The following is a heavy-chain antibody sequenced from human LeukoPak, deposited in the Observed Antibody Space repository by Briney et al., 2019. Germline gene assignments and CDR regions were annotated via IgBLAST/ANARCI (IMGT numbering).Heavy chain of an antibody. D-gene: IGHD3-22*01. J-gene: IGHJ4*02. V-gene: IGHV4-59*08. CDR2: IYYSGST. Sequence: ETLSLTCTVSGGSISSYYWSWIRQPPGKGLEWIGYIYYSGSTNYNPSLKSRVTISVDTSKNQFSLKLSSVTAADTAVYYCARVHPSSGYYNFDYWGQGTLVTVSS. CDR3: ARVHPSSGYYNFDY. CDR1: GGSISSYY.